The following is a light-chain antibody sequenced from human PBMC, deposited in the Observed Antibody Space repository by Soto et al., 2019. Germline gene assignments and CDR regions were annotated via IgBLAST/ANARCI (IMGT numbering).Light chain of an antibody. Sequence: EVVLTQSPDTLYLSPRETATLSCGASQSVDRYVAWYQQKLGQAPRLLIYDTYTRATGVGARFTGSGSATDFSLTITSLEPEDFAVYFCQQRGKWPSTFGPGTKVDIK. CDR2: DTY. V-gene: IGKV3-11*01. J-gene: IGKJ2*02. CDR3: QQRGKWPST. CDR1: QSVDRY.